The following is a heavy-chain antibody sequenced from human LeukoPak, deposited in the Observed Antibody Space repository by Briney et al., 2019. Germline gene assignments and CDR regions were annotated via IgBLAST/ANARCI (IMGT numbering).Heavy chain of an antibody. D-gene: IGHD3-10*01. CDR3: ARQSRDGSKTRGYYFDY. J-gene: IGHJ4*02. V-gene: IGHV3-23*01. Sequence: GGSLRLSCAASGFTFSSYAMSWVRQAPGKGLEWVSGIIESGAGTHYADSVKGRFTISRDNSQNTLYLQMNSLRAEDTAVYYCARQSRDGSKTRGYYFDYWGQGTLVTVSS. CDR2: IIESGAGT. CDR1: GFTFSSYA.